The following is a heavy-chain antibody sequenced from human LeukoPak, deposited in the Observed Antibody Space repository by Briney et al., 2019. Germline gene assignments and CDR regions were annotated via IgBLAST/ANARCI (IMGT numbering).Heavy chain of an antibody. J-gene: IGHJ4*02. CDR3: ARISGVAKERNRDFDY. D-gene: IGHD1-14*01. CDR2: ISSSGSTI. V-gene: IGHV3-48*03. Sequence: PGGSLRLSCAASGFTFSSYEMNGVRQAPGKGLEWVSYISSSGSTIYYADSVKGRFTISRDNAKNSLYLQMNSLRDEDTAVYYCARISGVAKERNRDFDYWGQGTLVTVSS. CDR1: GFTFSSYE.